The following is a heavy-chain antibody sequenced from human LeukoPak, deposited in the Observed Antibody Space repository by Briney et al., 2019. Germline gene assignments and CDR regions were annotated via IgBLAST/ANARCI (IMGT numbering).Heavy chain of an antibody. Sequence: SQTLSLTCAISGDSVSSNSAAWNWIRQSPSRGLEWLGRTYYRSKWYSYYAASVKSRITINPDTSKNQFSLQLKSVPPEDTAVYYCARMVGLVSDYWGQGTLVTVSS. V-gene: IGHV6-1*01. J-gene: IGHJ4*02. D-gene: IGHD3-10*01. CDR2: TYYRSKWYS. CDR3: ARMVGLVSDY. CDR1: GDSVSSNSAA.